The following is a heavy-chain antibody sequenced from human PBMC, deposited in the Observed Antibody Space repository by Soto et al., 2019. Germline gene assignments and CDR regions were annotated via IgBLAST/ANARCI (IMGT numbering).Heavy chain of an antibody. Sequence: QVQLVQSGAEVKKPGSSVKVSCKASGGTFSSYTISWVRQAPGQGLEWMGRIIPILGITNYAQKFQGRVTITADKSTSTAYMELSSMRSEVTAVYYCATRRGDGYNDYWGQGTLVTVSS. J-gene: IGHJ4*02. D-gene: IGHD3-10*01. V-gene: IGHV1-69*02. CDR3: ATRRGDGYNDY. CDR1: GGTFSSYT. CDR2: IIPILGIT.